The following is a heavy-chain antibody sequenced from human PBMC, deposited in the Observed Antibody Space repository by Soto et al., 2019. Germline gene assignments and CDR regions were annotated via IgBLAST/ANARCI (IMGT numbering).Heavy chain of an antibody. CDR3: ARVTSRTIATRHGVYFEY. CDR2: ISGSGDSA. V-gene: IGHV3-23*01. D-gene: IGHD6-6*01. Sequence: PVGSLRLSCASSVFTFSSYALSCVRHSPGKWLEWVSPISGSGDSAYYADSVKGRFTISRDNSKNTLYLQMNSLRAEDTAVYYCARVTSRTIATRHGVYFEYWGQGALVNVSS. CDR1: VFTFSSYA. J-gene: IGHJ4*02.